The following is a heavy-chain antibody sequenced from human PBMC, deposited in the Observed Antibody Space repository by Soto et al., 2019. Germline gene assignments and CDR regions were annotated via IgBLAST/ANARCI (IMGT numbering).Heavy chain of an antibody. CDR2: LYYRGTT. CDR1: GGSISSGGYY. CDR3: ARTPLD. V-gene: IGHV4-31*03. Sequence: QVQLQESGPGLVKPSQTLSLTCTVSGGSISSGGYYWSWIRQHPGKGLEWIGYLYYRGTTYYNPSLQSRVTLSVDTSKPQFSLKLSSVTAADTAVYSCARTPLDWGQGTLVTVSS. J-gene: IGHJ4*02.